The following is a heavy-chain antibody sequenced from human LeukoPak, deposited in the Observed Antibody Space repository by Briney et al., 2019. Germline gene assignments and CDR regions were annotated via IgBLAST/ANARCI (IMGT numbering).Heavy chain of an antibody. V-gene: IGHV5-51*01. CDR2: IFPGDSDT. CDR1: GYRSSSYW. Sequence: KGGESLKISCKVSGYRSSSYWINWVRQLPGKGLEWMGVIFPGDSDTTYSPSFQGQVTISADKSISTAYLQWASLKASDTAMYYCATLRRSFDYWGQGTLVTVSS. D-gene: IGHD3-16*01. CDR3: ATLRRSFDY. J-gene: IGHJ4*02.